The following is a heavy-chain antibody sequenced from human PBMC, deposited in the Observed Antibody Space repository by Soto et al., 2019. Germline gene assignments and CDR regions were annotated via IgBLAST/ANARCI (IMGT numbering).Heavy chain of an antibody. CDR1: GGSISSYY. CDR2: IYYGGST. J-gene: IGHJ6*03. V-gene: IGHV4-59*12. CDR3: ARGAYGSGNYYDYYYMDV. D-gene: IGHD3-10*01. Sequence: SETLSLTCAVSGGSISSYYWSWIRQPPGKGLEWIGYIYYGGSTNYNPSLKNRVTISLDTSKNQFSLNLSSVTAADTAVYYCARGAYGSGNYYDYYYMDVWGKGTTVTVSS.